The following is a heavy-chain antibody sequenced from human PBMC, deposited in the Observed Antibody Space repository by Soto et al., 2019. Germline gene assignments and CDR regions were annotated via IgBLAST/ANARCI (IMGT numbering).Heavy chain of an antibody. V-gene: IGHV1-2*02. CDR2: INPNSGGT. CDR3: ASGGYSGYDPFDY. D-gene: IGHD5-12*01. CDR1: GYTFTDYY. J-gene: IGHJ4*01. Sequence: ASVKVSCKASGYTFTDYYMHWVRQAPGQGLEWMGWINPNSGGTNYAQNFQGRVTMTRDTSISTAYMELSRLRSDDTAVYYCASGGYSGYDPFDYWCHGSRVTV.